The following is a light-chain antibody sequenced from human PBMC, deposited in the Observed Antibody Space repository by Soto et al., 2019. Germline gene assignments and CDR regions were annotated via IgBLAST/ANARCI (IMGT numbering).Light chain of an antibody. CDR1: QSISRN. V-gene: IGKV3-15*01. Sequence: EIVMTQSPATLSVSPGERATLSCRASQSISRNLAWYQQKPGQAPRLLIYGASTRATGIPARFGGSGSGTDFTLTISSLQSEDFAVYYCQQYNNWRTFGQGTKVDIK. CDR3: QQYNNWRT. CDR2: GAS. J-gene: IGKJ1*01.